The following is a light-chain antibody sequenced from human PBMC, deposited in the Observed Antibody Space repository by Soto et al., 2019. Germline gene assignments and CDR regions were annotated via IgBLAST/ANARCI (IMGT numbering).Light chain of an antibody. J-gene: IGKJ4*01. CDR2: DAS. V-gene: IGKV3-11*01. CDR1: QSVSSY. Sequence: EIVLTHSPATLSLSPGERATLSCRASQSVSSYLAWYQQKPGQAPRLLIYDASNRATGIPARFSGSGSGKGLTLTISSLEPEDVGAYYCQKNNSAHLSLGGRTTVDIK. CDR3: QKNNSAHLS.